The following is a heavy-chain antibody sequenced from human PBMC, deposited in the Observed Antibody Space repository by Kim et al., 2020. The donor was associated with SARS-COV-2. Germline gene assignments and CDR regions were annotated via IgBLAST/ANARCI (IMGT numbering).Heavy chain of an antibody. Sequence: ASVKVSCKASGYTFTSYGISWVRQAPGQGLEWMGWISTYNGNTNYAQKLQGRVTMTTDTSTSTAYMELRSLRSDDTAVYYCARERGKEHYYGSGRPYDYWGQATLVTVSS. CDR1: GYTFTSYG. D-gene: IGHD3-10*01. V-gene: IGHV1-18*01. J-gene: IGHJ4*02. CDR3: ARERGKEHYYGSGRPYDY. CDR2: ISTYNGNT.